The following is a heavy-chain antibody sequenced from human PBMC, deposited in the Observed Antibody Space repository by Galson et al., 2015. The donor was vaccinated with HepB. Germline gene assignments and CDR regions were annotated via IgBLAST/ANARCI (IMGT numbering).Heavy chain of an antibody. CDR1: GDSVSSNSAA. D-gene: IGHD1-26*01. Sequence: CAISGDSVSSNSAAWSWIRQPPSRGLEWLGRTCYRSKWYNDYAESVKSRMTIKPDTSKNEFSLQLNSVTPEDTAVYYCARDPSGSYWGRWFDLWGQGIPVTVSS. J-gene: IGHJ5*02. V-gene: IGHV6-1*01. CDR2: TCYRSKWYN. CDR3: ARDPSGSYWGRWFDL.